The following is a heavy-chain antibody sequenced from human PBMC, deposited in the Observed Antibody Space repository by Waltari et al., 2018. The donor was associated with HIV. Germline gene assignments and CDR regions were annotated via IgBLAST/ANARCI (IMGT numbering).Heavy chain of an antibody. V-gene: IGHV4-39*01. D-gene: IGHD3-16*01. CDR2: IYYSGST. CDR3: TSGGVGSTEDFYYGMDV. CDR1: GGSISRRNYS. J-gene: IGHJ6*02. Sequence: QLHLQQSGPGLVNPSETLSLSCPASGGSISRRNYSWGWIRQPPGMGLEWIGSIYYSGSTYYNPSLKSRVTVSVDTSRNQFSLKLYSVTAADTAVYYCTSGGVGSTEDFYYGMDVWGQGTTVTVSS.